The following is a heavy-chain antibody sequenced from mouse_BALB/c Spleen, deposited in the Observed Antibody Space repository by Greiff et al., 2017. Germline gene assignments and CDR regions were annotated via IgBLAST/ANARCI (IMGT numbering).Heavy chain of an antibody. CDR3: ARRDGYYFAY. J-gene: IGHJ3*01. D-gene: IGHD2-3*01. V-gene: IGHV1S137*01. Sequence: QVQLQQSGAELVRPGVSVKISCKGSGYTFTDYAMHWVKQSHAKSLEWIGVISTYYGDASYNQKFKGKATMTVDKSSSTAYMELARLTSEDSAIYYCARRDGYYFAYWGQGTLVTVSA. CDR2: ISTYYGDA. CDR1: GYTFTDYA.